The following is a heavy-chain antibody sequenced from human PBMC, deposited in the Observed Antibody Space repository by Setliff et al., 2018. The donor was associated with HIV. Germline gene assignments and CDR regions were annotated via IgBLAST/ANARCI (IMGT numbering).Heavy chain of an antibody. CDR2: IKSKTDGGTA. D-gene: IGHD6-13*01. CDR1: GFTFSNAW. Sequence: GGSLRLSCAASGFTFSNAWMSWVRQAPGKGMEWVGRIKSKTDGGTADYASPVKGRFTIARDDSKSTVYLQMNSLKTEDTAVYYCTKWQAGNDYWGQGTLVTVSS. J-gene: IGHJ4*02. CDR3: TKWQAGNDY. V-gene: IGHV3-15*01.